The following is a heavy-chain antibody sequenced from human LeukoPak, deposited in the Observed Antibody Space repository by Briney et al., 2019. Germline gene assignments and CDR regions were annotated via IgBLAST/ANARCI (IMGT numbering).Heavy chain of an antibody. Sequence: SETLSLTCTVSGGSISSSSYYWGWIRQPPGKGLEWIGSIYYSGSTNYNPSLKSRVTISVDTSKNQFSLKLSSVTAADTAVYYCAREWGTGRFDPWGQGTLVTVSS. CDR1: GGSISSSSYY. D-gene: IGHD1-1*01. V-gene: IGHV4-39*07. J-gene: IGHJ5*02. CDR2: IYYSGST. CDR3: AREWGTGRFDP.